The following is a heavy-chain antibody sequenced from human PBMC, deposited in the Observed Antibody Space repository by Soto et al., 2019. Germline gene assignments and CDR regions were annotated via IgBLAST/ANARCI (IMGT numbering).Heavy chain of an antibody. Sequence: DVELSESGGGLVQPGGPLSLSCAASGFNFRSYAMGWFRRAPGKGLGWVSAISGSGGTSYFADSVRGRFTISRDNSKNTLYLQLSSLRVEDTAEYFCAKGRGSSWTIDYWGHGTLVTVSS. CDR2: ISGSGGTS. J-gene: IGHJ4*01. D-gene: IGHD6-13*01. V-gene: IGHV3-23*01. CDR1: GFNFRSYA. CDR3: AKGRGSSWTIDY.